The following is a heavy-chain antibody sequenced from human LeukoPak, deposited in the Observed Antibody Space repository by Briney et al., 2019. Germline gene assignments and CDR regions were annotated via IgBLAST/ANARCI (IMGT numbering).Heavy chain of an antibody. CDR3: ARQVVVAAPDYYYYGMDV. CDR1: GFTFSSYS. V-gene: IGHV3-21*01. CDR2: ISSSSSYI. Sequence: GGSLRLSCAASGFTFSSYSMNWVRQAPGKGLEWVSSISSSSSYIYYADSVKGRFTIPRDNAKNSLYLQMNSLRAEDTAVYYCARQVVVAAPDYYYYGMDVWGQGTTVTVSS. J-gene: IGHJ6*02. D-gene: IGHD2-15*01.